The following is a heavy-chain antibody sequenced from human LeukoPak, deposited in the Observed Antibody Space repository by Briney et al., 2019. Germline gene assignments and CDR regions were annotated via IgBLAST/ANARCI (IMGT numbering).Heavy chain of an antibody. V-gene: IGHV4-34*01. CDR1: GGSFSGYY. Sequence: SETLSLTCAVCGGSFSGYYWSWIRQPPGKGLEWIGEINDSGSTNYNPSLKSRVTVSVDTSKNQFSLKLSSVSAADTAVYYCARRPYYYDSSTYWGSYYYYYMDVWGEGTTVTISS. CDR2: INDSGST. CDR3: ARRPYYYDSSTYWGSYYYYYMDV. D-gene: IGHD3-22*01. J-gene: IGHJ6*03.